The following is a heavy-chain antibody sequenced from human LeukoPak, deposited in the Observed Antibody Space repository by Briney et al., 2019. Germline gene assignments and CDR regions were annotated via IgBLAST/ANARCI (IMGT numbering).Heavy chain of an antibody. J-gene: IGHJ3*02. V-gene: IGHV4-39*07. CDR1: GGSISSSSYY. D-gene: IGHD2-21*02. CDR2: IYYSGST. CDR3: ARDGTPYCGGDCYSTAFDI. Sequence: SETLSLTCTVSGGSISSSSYYWGWIRQPPGKGLEWIGSIYYSGSTYYNPSLKSRVTISVDTSKNQFSLKLSSVTAADTAVYYCARDGTPYCGGDCYSTAFDIWGQGTMVTVSS.